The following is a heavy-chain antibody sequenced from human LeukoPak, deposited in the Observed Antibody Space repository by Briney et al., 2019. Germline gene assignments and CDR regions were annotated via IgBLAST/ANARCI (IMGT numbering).Heavy chain of an antibody. CDR1: GGSFSGYY. Sequence: SETLSLTCAVYGGSFSGYYWSWIRQPPGKGLEWIGEINHSGSTNYNPSLKSRVTISVDTSKNQFSLKLSSVTAADTAVYYCARRPGQWLDAWFDPWGQGTLVTVSS. V-gene: IGHV4-34*01. J-gene: IGHJ5*02. D-gene: IGHD6-19*01. CDR3: ARRPGQWLDAWFDP. CDR2: INHSGST.